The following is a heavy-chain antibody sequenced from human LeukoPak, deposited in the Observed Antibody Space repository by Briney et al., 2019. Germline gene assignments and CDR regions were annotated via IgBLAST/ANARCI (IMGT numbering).Heavy chain of an antibody. CDR3: ARSLKHIAADHYFDY. V-gene: IGHV5-51*01. J-gene: IGHJ4*02. CDR1: GYSFTSYW. Sequence: GESLKISCKGSGYSFTSYWIGWVRQMPGKGLEWMGIIYPGDSDTRYSPSFQGQVTISADKSISTAYLQWSSLKASDTAMYYCARSLKHIAADHYFDYWGQGTLVTVSS. D-gene: IGHD6-13*01. CDR2: IYPGDSDT.